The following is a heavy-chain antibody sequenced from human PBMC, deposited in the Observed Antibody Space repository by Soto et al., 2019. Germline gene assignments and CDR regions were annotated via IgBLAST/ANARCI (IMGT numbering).Heavy chain of an antibody. J-gene: IGHJ6*02. V-gene: IGHV1-46*01. CDR1: GYTFTNYY. CDR3: ARDEVVLVPVYYSCGMDF. CDR2: INPDGGST. D-gene: IGHD2-2*01. Sequence: ASVKVSCKASGYTFTNYYMHWVRQAPGQGLEWMGIINPDGGSTTYAQNFQGRVTLTRDTSTSTVYMELNSLRSEDTAVYYCARDEVVLVPVYYSCGMDFWGQGTTVTGSS.